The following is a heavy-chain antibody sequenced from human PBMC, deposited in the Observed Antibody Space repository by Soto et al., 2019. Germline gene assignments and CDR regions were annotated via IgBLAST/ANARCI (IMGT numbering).Heavy chain of an antibody. CDR3: AKGTLDHFDF. J-gene: IGHJ4*02. V-gene: IGHV3-23*01. CDR2: ISGNGDNT. Sequence: GGSLRLSCAASGFTFSNYAMTWVRQGPGKGLEWVSTISGNGDNTYYADSVKGRFTFSRDNSDNTLSLQMNSLRAEDTAIYYCAKGTLDHFDFWGLGTLVTVSS. D-gene: IGHD1-1*01. CDR1: GFTFSNYA.